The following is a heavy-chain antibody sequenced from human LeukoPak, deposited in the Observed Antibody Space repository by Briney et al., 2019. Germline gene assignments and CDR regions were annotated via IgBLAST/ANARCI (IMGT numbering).Heavy chain of an antibody. Sequence: PGGSLRLSCAASGFTFSSYSMNWVRQAPGKGLEWVSFISTSSSYIHNADSVTGRFTISRDNAENSLYLQMNSLRAEDTAVYYCARAAIAAARIYYYMDVWGKGTTVTVSS. J-gene: IGHJ6*03. CDR2: ISTSSSYI. V-gene: IGHV3-21*01. CDR3: ARAAIAAARIYYYMDV. CDR1: GFTFSSYS. D-gene: IGHD6-13*01.